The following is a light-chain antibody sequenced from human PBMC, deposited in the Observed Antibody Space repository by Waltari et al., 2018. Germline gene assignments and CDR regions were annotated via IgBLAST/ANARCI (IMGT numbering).Light chain of an antibody. Sequence: IQLTQSPSSLSACVGDIVTITCRASQGISSYLAWYQQKPGKAPKLLIYAASTLQSGVPSTFSGSGSGTDFTLTISSLQPEDFATYYCQQLNSYPWTFGQGTKVEIK. CDR3: QQLNSYPWT. J-gene: IGKJ1*01. CDR1: QGISSY. CDR2: AAS. V-gene: IGKV1-9*01.